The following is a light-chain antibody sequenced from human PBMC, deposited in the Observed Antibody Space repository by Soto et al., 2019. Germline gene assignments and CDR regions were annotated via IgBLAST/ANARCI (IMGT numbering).Light chain of an antibody. V-gene: IGKV3-20*01. Sequence: EIVLTQSPGTLSLSPGERATLSCRASQSVSSSYLAWYQQKPDQAPRLLIYGASRRATGIPDRFSGSGSGTDFPLTISRLEPEDFAVYYCQQYGSPRWTFGQGTKVEIK. CDR2: GAS. CDR3: QQYGSPRWT. CDR1: QSVSSSY. J-gene: IGKJ1*01.